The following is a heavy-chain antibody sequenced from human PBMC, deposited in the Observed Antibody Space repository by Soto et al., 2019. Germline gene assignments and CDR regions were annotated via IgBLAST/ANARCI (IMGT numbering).Heavy chain of an antibody. CDR1: GFTFGDYA. D-gene: IGHD3-10*01. Sequence: LRLSCTASGFTFGDYAMSWVRQAPGKGLEWVGFIRSKAYGGTTEYAASVKGRFTISRDDSKSIAYLQMNSLKTEDTAVYYCTRVWFGELPLSYYYYYGMDVWGQGTTGTV. CDR2: IRSKAYGGTT. V-gene: IGHV3-49*04. J-gene: IGHJ6*02. CDR3: TRVWFGELPLSYYYYYGMDV.